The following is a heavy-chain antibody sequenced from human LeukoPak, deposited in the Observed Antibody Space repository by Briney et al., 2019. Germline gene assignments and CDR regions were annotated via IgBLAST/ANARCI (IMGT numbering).Heavy chain of an antibody. CDR2: LYSAGTT. CDR1: GFTVSRNY. J-gene: IGHJ4*02. Sequence: PGGSLRLSCAASGFTVSRNYMSWLRQAPGKELEWVSLLYSAGTTYYADSVKGRFTISRDNSKNTLYLQMNSLRAEDTAVYYCARTSSYDYFDYWGQGTLVTVSS. D-gene: IGHD5-18*01. CDR3: ARTSSYDYFDY. V-gene: IGHV3-53*01.